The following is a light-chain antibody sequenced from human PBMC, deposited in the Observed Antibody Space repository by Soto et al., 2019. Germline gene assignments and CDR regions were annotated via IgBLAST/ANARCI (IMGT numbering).Light chain of an antibody. CDR3: TSYTASTTVV. CDR1: SSDVGAYNY. CDR2: EVR. Sequence: QSVLTQPASVSGSPGQAITISCTGTSSDVGAYNYVSWYQQYAGKAPKLMIYEVRNRPSGVSNRFSGSRSGNTASLTISGLQAEHEADYYCTSYTASTTVVFGTGTKGTV. J-gene: IGLJ1*01. V-gene: IGLV2-14*01.